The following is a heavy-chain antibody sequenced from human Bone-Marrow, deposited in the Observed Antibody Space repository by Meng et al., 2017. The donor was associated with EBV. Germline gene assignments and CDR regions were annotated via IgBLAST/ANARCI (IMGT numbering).Heavy chain of an antibody. D-gene: IGHD1-26*01. V-gene: IGHV1-2*06. CDR2: INPNSGGT. J-gene: IGHJ4*02. Sequence: QVQLGQSGAEVKKPGASVKVSCKASGYTFTGYYMHWVRQAPGQGLEWMGRINPNSGGTNYAQKFQGRVTMTRDTSISTAYMELSRLRSDDTAVYYCARDLVVGATSFHYWGQGTLVTVSS. CDR1: GYTFTGYY. CDR3: ARDLVVGATSFHY.